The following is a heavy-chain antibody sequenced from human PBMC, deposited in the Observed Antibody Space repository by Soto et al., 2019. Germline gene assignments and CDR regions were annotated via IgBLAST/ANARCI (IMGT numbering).Heavy chain of an antibody. CDR2: ISSNGGST. CDR3: ARRRGYQNDYYYYMDV. V-gene: IGHV3-64*01. CDR1: GFTFSSYA. J-gene: IGHJ6*03. D-gene: IGHD2-2*01. Sequence: VQLVESGGGLVQPGGSLRLSCAASGFTFSSYAMHWVRQAPGKGLEHVSAISSNGGSTYYANSVKGRFTISIDNSKTTLYLQMGSLRADDMAVYYCARRRGYQNDYYYYMDVWGKGTAVTVS.